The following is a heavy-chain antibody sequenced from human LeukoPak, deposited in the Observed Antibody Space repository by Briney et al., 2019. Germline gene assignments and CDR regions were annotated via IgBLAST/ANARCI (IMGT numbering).Heavy chain of an antibody. CDR1: GGSISSYY. J-gene: IGHJ5*02. CDR2: IYYSGST. V-gene: IGHV4-59*01. Sequence: KPSETLSLTCTVSGGSISSYYWSWIRQPPGKGLEWIGYIYYSGSTNYNPSLKSRVTISVDTSKNQFSLKLSSVTAADTAVYYCARLYCSSTSCHYNWFDPWGQGTLVTVSS. CDR3: ARLYCSSTSCHYNWFDP. D-gene: IGHD2-2*01.